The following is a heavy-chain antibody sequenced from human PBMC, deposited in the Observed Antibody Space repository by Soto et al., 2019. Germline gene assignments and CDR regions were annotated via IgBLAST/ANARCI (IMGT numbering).Heavy chain of an antibody. CDR2: INHSGST. J-gene: IGHJ4*02. CDR3: ARRGPAAIVPALSFYY. Sequence: PSETLSLTCAVYRGSFSGYYWSWIRQPPGKRLECIGEINHSGSTNYNPSLKSRVTISVDTSKYQFSLKLSSVTAADTAVYYCARRGPAAIVPALSFYYWGQGTLVTVGS. CDR1: RGSFSGYY. D-gene: IGHD2-2*01. V-gene: IGHV4-34*01.